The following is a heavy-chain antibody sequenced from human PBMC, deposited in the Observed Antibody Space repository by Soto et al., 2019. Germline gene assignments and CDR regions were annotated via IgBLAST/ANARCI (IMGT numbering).Heavy chain of an antibody. J-gene: IGHJ4*02. V-gene: IGHV3-74*01. Sequence: LRLSCAASGFTFSSYWMYWVRQAPGKGLVWVSRIKTDGSITSYADSVKGRFTVSRDNARDMLYLQMNSLRAEDTAVYYCAKDMNSVPEYWGQGTLVTVSS. CDR1: GFTFSSYW. CDR3: AKDMNSVPEY. D-gene: IGHD1-7*01. CDR2: IKTDGSIT.